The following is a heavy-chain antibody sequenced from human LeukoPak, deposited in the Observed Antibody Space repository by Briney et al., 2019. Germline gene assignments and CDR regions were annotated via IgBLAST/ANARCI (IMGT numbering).Heavy chain of an antibody. CDR1: GGSISSSNW. D-gene: IGHD1-26*01. J-gene: IGHJ5*02. CDR3: ARTSGSYPKTAFWFDP. CDR2: IYHSGST. V-gene: IGHV4-4*02. Sequence: SGTLSLTCAVSGGSISSSNWWWFVRHPPGKGLECIGEIYHSGSTNYNPSLKSRVTISVDNSKNQFSLKLSSVPAADTAVYYCARTSGSYPKTAFWFDPWGQGTLVTVSS.